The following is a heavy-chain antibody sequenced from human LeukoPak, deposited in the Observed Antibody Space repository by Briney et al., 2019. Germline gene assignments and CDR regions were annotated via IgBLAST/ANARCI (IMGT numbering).Heavy chain of an antibody. D-gene: IGHD3-10*01. CDR2: INHSGST. CDR1: GGSFSGYY. Sequence: PSETLSLTCAVYGGSFSGYYWSWIRQPPGKGLEWIGEINHSGSTNYNASLKSRVTISVDTSKNQFSLKLSSVTAADTAVYYCARGSPPYYYGSGSRRHFDLWGRGTLVTVSS. V-gene: IGHV4-34*01. CDR3: ARGSPPYYYGSGSRRHFDL. J-gene: IGHJ2*01.